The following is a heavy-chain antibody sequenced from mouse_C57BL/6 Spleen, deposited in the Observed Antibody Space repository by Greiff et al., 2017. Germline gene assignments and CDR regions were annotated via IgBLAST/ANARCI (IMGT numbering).Heavy chain of an antibody. CDR2: IDPENGDT. CDR1: GFNIKDDY. J-gene: IGHJ3*01. Sequence: EVQRVESGAELVRPGASVKLSCTASGFNIKDDYMHWVKQRPEQGLEWIGWIDPENGDTEYASKFQGKATITADTSSNTAYLQLSSLTSEDTAVYYCATHYGSSFAYWGQGTLVTVSA. CDR3: ATHYGSSFAY. D-gene: IGHD1-1*01. V-gene: IGHV14-4*01.